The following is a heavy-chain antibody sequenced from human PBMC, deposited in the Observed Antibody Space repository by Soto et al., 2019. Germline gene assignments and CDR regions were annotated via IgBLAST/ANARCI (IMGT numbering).Heavy chain of an antibody. J-gene: IGHJ6*02. CDR3: AKGPTIFGVVITFEYYYGMDV. V-gene: IGHV3-23*01. CDR2: ISGSGTST. Sequence: PGGSLRLSCAASGFILSSSAMSWVRQAPGQGLEWVSAISGSGTSTYYADSVKGRFTISGDKSKNTVYLQMNSLRAEDTAVYYCAKGPTIFGVVITFEYYYGMDVWGQGTTVTVSS. D-gene: IGHD3-3*01. CDR1: GFILSSSA.